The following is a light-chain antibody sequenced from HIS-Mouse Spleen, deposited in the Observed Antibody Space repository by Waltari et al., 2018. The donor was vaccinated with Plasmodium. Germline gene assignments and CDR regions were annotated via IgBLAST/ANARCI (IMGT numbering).Light chain of an antibody. CDR3: QQSYSTLYT. Sequence: DIQMTQSPSSLSASVGDRVTITCRASQSISSYLNWYQQKPGKAPKLLIYAASSLQSGVPSRFSGSESGTEFTLAISSLQPEDFATYYCQQSYSTLYTFGPGTKVDIK. J-gene: IGKJ3*01. V-gene: IGKV1-39*01. CDR2: AAS. CDR1: QSISSY.